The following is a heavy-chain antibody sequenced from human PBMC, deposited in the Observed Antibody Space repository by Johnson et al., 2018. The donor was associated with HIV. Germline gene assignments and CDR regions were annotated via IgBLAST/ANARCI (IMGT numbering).Heavy chain of an antibody. J-gene: IGHJ3*02. V-gene: IGHV3-30*04. D-gene: IGHD3-10*01. CDR3: AREGYYASRGTFDI. CDR1: GFTFSSFA. CDR2: SSSDESNK. Sequence: QVQLVESGGVVVQPGRSLRLSCAASGFTFSSFAMHWVRQGPGKGLEWVAVSSSDESNKYYLDSVKGRFSISRDNSRKTLYLQMSSLRAEDTAMYFCAREGYYASRGTFDIWGEGTMVTVSS.